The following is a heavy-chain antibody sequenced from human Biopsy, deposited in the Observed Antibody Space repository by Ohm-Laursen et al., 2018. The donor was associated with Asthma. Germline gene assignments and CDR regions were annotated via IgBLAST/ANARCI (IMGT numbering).Heavy chain of an antibody. Sequence: SLRLSCSASGFTFGDYWMSWVRQVPGKGLEWVANIKHDGTEKNHVDSLKGRFTISRDNAKNSLYLQMNSLRAEDTAVYYCARTLQFWSPYHAEHYQLWGQGTLVTVSS. CDR2: IKHDGTEK. CDR1: GFTFGDYW. CDR3: ARTLQFWSPYHAEHYQL. D-gene: IGHD3-3*01. J-gene: IGHJ1*01. V-gene: IGHV3-7*01.